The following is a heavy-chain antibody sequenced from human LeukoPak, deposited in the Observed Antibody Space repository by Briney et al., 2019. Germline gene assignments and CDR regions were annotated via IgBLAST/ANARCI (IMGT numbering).Heavy chain of an antibody. CDR3: ARDWLAGNPYHAFDL. D-gene: IGHD3-22*01. Sequence: PGGSLRLSCAASGFTFSSYAMSWVRQAPGKGLEWVSVIYSGGRTYYADSVKGRFTISRDNSKNTLYLQMNSLRAEDTAVYYCARDWLAGNPYHAFDLWGKGTMVTVSS. CDR2: IYSGGRT. CDR1: GFTFSSYA. V-gene: IGHV3-66*01. J-gene: IGHJ3*01.